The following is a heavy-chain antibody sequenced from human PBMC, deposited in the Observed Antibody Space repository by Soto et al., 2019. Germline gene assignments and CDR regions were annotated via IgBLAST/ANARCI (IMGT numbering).Heavy chain of an antibody. J-gene: IGHJ4*02. D-gene: IGHD3-22*01. CDR1: GYTFTDYY. CDR2: INPNTGGT. V-gene: IGHV1-2*02. Sequence: ASVKVSCKASGYTFTDYYIHWVRQAPRHGLEWMGWINPNTGGTHYAQKFQGRVTITRDTSIRTAYMQLSSLRSDDTAVYYRARDRDSYDNSGYSYYFNYWGQGT. CDR3: ARDRDSYDNSGYSYYFNY.